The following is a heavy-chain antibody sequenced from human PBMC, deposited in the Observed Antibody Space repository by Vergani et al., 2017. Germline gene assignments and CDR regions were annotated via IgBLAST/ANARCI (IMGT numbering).Heavy chain of an antibody. CDR1: GFTFSSYS. J-gene: IGHJ3*02. CDR2: ISSSSSYI. Sequence: EVQLVESGGGLVQPGGSLRLSCAASGFTFSSYSMNWVRQAPGKGLEWVSSISSSSSYIYYADSVKGRFTISRDNAKNSLYLQMNSLRAEDTAVYYCARDQYDSSGTGAFDIWGRGTMVTVSS. V-gene: IGHV3-21*01. D-gene: IGHD3-22*01. CDR3: ARDQYDSSGTGAFDI.